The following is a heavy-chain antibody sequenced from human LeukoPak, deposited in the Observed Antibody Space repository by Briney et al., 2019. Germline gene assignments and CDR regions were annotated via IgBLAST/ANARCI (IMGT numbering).Heavy chain of an antibody. V-gene: IGHV3-30*03. J-gene: IGHJ6*02. CDR1: GFTFSSYG. CDR2: ISYDGSNK. Sequence: GRSLRLSCAASGFTFSSYGMHWVRQAPGKGLEWVAVISYDGSNKYYADSVKGRFTISRDNSKNTLYLQMNSLRAEDTAVYYCATSSSLGPYGMDVWGQGTTVTVSS. CDR3: ATSSSLGPYGMDV. D-gene: IGHD6-13*01.